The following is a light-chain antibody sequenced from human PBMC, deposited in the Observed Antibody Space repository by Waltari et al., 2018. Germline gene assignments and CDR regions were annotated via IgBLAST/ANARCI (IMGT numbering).Light chain of an antibody. Sequence: IQMTQSPFTLSASVGDRVTITCRASQSINGWFTWYQQKPGKAPKLLIYKAFTLESGVPSRFSGSGSGTQFTLTINSLQPDDVATYYCQHYSGYPLTFGGGTKVDIK. CDR1: QSINGW. V-gene: IGKV1-5*03. CDR3: QHYSGYPLT. CDR2: KAF. J-gene: IGKJ4*01.